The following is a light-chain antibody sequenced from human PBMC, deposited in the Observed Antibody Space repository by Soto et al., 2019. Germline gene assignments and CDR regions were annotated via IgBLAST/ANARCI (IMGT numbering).Light chain of an antibody. CDR3: QQYYSTPLT. CDR1: QSVLYRSNNKNY. Sequence: DIVMTQSPDSLAVSLGERATINCKSSQSVLYRSNNKNYLAWYQQKPGQPPKLLIYWASTRESGVPDRFSGSGSGTDFTLTISSLQAEDVAVYYCQQYYSTPLTFVQGTKVEIK. V-gene: IGKV4-1*01. J-gene: IGKJ1*01. CDR2: WAS.